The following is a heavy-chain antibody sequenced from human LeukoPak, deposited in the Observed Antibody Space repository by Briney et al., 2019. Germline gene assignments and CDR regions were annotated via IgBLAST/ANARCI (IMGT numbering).Heavy chain of an antibody. Sequence: GGSLRLSCAASGFTFSSYAMHWVRQAPGKGLEWVAVISYDGSNKYYADSVKGRFTISRDNSKNTLYLQMNSLRAEDTAVYYCARDARDYWGQGNLVTVSS. V-gene: IGHV3-30-3*01. CDR1: GFTFSSYA. CDR2: ISYDGSNK. J-gene: IGHJ4*02. CDR3: ARDARDY.